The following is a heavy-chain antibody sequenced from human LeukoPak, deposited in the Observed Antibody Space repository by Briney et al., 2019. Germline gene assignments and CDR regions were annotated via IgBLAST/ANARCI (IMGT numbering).Heavy chain of an antibody. J-gene: IGHJ4*02. V-gene: IGHV4-34*01. Sequence: PSETLSLTCAVYGGSFSGYYWSWIRQPPGKGLEWIGEINHSGSTNYNPSLKSRVTISVDTSKNQFSLKLSSVTAADTAVYYCARRYYYGSGSYGDWGQGTLVTVSS. CDR3: ARRYYYGSGSYGD. CDR1: GGSFSGYY. D-gene: IGHD3-10*01. CDR2: INHSGST.